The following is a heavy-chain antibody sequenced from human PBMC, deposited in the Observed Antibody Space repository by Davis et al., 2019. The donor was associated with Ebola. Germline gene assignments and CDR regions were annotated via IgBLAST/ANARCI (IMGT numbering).Heavy chain of an antibody. CDR3: ATGTYYYDSSGYGARYFDL. CDR2: INPSGGST. CDR1: GYTFTSYY. J-gene: IGHJ2*01. Sequence: AASVKVSCKASGYTFTSYYMHWVRQAPGQGLEWMGIINPSGGSTSYAQKFQGRVTMTRDTSTSTVYMELSSLRSEDTAVYCCATGTYYYDSSGYGARYFDLWGRGTLVTVSS. V-gene: IGHV1-46*01. D-gene: IGHD3-22*01.